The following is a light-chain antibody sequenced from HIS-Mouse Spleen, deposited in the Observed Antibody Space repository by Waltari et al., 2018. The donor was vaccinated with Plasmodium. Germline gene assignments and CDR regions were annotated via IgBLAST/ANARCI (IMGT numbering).Light chain of an antibody. V-gene: IGKV3D-15*03. Sequence: EIVMTQSPATLSVSPGERATLSCRASQSVSSNLAWYKQKPGQAPRLLIYGASIRATGIPARFSGSGSGTEFTLTISILQSEDFAVYYCQQYNNWPITFGQGTRLEIK. J-gene: IGKJ5*01. CDR1: QSVSSN. CDR2: GAS. CDR3: QQYNNWPIT.